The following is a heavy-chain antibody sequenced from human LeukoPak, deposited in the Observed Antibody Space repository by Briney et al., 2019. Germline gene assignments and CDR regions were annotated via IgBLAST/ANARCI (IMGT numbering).Heavy chain of an antibody. V-gene: IGHV3-48*04. D-gene: IGHD3-10*01. Sequence: GRSLRLSCAASGFTFSSYSMNWVRQAPGKGLEWVSYISSSGSTIYYADSVKGRFTISRDNAKNSLYLQMNSLRAEDTAVYYCARDKYYYGSGSYPNYWGQGTLVTVSS. J-gene: IGHJ4*02. CDR3: ARDKYYYGSGSYPNY. CDR2: ISSSGSTI. CDR1: GFTFSSYS.